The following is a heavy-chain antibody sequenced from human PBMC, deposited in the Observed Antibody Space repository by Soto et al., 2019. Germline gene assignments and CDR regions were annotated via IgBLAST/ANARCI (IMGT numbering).Heavy chain of an antibody. CDR1: GFTVSSNY. CDR2: IYSGGST. CDR3: ASGGAYFGGDCYHDAFDI. V-gene: IGHV3-53*01. J-gene: IGHJ3*02. Sequence: GGSLRLSCAASGFTVSSNYMSWVRQAPGKGLEWVSVIYSGGSTYYAEAAKGRFTISRDNYKNTLYLQMISLSAEDTAVYYCASGGAYFGGDCYHDAFDIWGQGTMVTVSS. D-gene: IGHD2-21*02.